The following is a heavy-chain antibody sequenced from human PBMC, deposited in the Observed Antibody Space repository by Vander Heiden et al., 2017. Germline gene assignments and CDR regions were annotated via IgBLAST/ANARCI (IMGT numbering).Heavy chain of an antibody. CDR2: INQDGGDK. V-gene: IGHV3-7*01. Sequence: DVQLVESGGGLVQPGQSLRLSCEASEFTFSSYWMSWVRQAPGKGLEWVANINQDGGDKRYVASVKGRFTISRDNAKNSLYLQMNSLRAEDTAMYYCARDNARRTSDYWGQGILVTVSS. CDR1: EFTFSSYW. CDR3: ARDNARRTSDY. J-gene: IGHJ4*02.